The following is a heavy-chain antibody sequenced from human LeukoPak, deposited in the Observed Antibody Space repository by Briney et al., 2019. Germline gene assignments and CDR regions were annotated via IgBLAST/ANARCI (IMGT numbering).Heavy chain of an antibody. CDR2: VNSDESST. CDR1: GFTFSSRW. J-gene: IGHJ3*02. D-gene: IGHD2-21*01. V-gene: IGHV3-74*01. CDR3: ASDDSYAFDI. Sequence: PGGSLRLSCAASGFTFSSRWMHGVGQPQGKGLVWVSHVNSDESSTNYADSVKGRFTISRDNTKNTLYLQMNSLRAEDTAVYYCASDDSYAFDIWGQGTMVTVSS.